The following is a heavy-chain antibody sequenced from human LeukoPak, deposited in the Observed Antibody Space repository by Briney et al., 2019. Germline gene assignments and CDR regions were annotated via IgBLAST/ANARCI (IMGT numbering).Heavy chain of an antibody. V-gene: IGHV4-59*01. CDR1: GASINGYF. CDR2: VSHTGAT. J-gene: IGHJ3*01. D-gene: IGHD1-26*01. CDR3: ARDRRGSFYTFDL. Sequence: KPSETLSLSCSVSGASINGYFWNWVRRTPEKRLDWIGYVSHTGATTSNPTLKSRVSITIDTSKSQISLTMTSVTAADSALYYCARDRRGSFYTFDLWGPGTIVSVS.